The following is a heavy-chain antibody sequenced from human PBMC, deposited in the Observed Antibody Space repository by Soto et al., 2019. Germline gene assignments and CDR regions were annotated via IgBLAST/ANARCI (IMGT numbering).Heavy chain of an antibody. Sequence: QLQLQKSGPGLVKPSETLSLTCSVSGGSIIYNSYNWGWIRQPPGQGLEWIGSIFYTGTTFYNPSLESRVTMSVDTSKNSFSLHLTSVTAADTAVYFCARLVVVAPVANVWGQGTLVTVSS. J-gene: IGHJ4*02. V-gene: IGHV4-39*02. CDR1: GGSIIYNSYN. D-gene: IGHD2-2*01. CDR2: IFYTGTT. CDR3: ARLVVVAPVANV.